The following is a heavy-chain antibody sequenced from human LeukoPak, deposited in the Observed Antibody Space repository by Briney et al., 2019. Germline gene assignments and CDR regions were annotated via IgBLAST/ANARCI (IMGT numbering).Heavy chain of an antibody. CDR1: GGSFSGYF. J-gene: IGHJ5*02. Sequence: SETLSLTCAVYGGSFSGYFWSWIRQPPGKGLAWIGEIDHGGSTNYNPSLKSRVTISVGTSKNQFSLKLSSVTAADTAMYYCASCESQWPSWFDPWGQGTLVTVSS. D-gene: IGHD6-19*01. CDR3: ASCESQWPSWFDP. CDR2: IDHGGST. V-gene: IGHV4-34*01.